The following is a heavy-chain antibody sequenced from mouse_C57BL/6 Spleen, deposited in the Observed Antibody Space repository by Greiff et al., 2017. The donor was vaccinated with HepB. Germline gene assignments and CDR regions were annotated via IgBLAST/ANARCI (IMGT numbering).Heavy chain of an antibody. D-gene: IGHD1-1*01. CDR2: IYPGSGST. CDR3: ARKPSYYYGSSYNDY. Sequence: QVQLQQPGAELVKPGASVKMSCKASGYTFTSYWITWVKQRPGQGLEWIGDIYPGSGSTNYNEKFKSKATLTVDTSSSTAYMQLSSLTSEDSAVYYCARKPSYYYGSSYNDYWGQGTTLTVSS. CDR1: GYTFTSYW. J-gene: IGHJ2*01. V-gene: IGHV1-55*01.